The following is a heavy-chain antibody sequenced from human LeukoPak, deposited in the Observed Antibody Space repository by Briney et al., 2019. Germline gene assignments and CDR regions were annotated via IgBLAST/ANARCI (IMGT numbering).Heavy chain of an antibody. CDR1: GFTFRSYG. CDR2: IRYDGSNK. D-gene: IGHD3-22*01. Sequence: GGSLRLSCAASGFTFRSYGMHWVRQAPGKGLEWVAFIRYDGSNKYYADSVKGRFTISRDNSKNTLYLQMHSLRAEDTAVYYCAKDQSYDSSFLDYWGQGTLVTVSS. J-gene: IGHJ4*02. CDR3: AKDQSYDSSFLDY. V-gene: IGHV3-30*02.